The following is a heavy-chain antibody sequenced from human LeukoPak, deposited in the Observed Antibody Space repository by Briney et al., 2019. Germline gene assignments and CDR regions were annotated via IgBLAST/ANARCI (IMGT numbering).Heavy chain of an antibody. J-gene: IGHJ4*02. CDR3: TRVFGGYDVSDY. CDR2: IKKDGSQK. Sequence: GGSLRLSCAASGLTYSSYWMSWVRQARGKGVEWVANIKKDGSQKYYVDSVEGRFTISRDNAKNSLYLQMDNLRVDDTAVYYCTRVFGGYDVSDYWGQGTLVTVSS. D-gene: IGHD3-3*01. V-gene: IGHV3-7*03. CDR1: GLTYSSYW.